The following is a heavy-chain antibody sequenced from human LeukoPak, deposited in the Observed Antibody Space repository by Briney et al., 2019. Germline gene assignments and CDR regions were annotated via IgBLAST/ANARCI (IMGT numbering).Heavy chain of an antibody. CDR3: ASPLGGTGAPYFHH. V-gene: IGHV4-39*01. J-gene: IGHJ1*01. Sequence: KPSETLTLTCTISGASISSSHYYWGWIRQPPGKGLEWIGTVYFSGTTYYNPSLESRVTMSIDTSKNQLSLKMTSVTAADTAVYYCASPLGGTGAPYFHHWGQGTLVAVSS. D-gene: IGHD1-26*01. CDR1: GASISSSHYY. CDR2: VYFSGTT.